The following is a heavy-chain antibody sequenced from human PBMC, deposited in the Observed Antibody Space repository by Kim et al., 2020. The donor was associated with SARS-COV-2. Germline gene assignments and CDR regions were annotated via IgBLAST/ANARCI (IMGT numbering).Heavy chain of an antibody. Sequence: SETPSLTCAVSGGSISSTNWWTWVRQPPGKGLEWIGEIYHSGSTNYNPSLSSRVTISADKSKNHFSLKLTSVTAADTAVYYCASAISRTVDYWGQGTLVTVSS. D-gene: IGHD3-9*01. CDR1: GGSISSTNW. J-gene: IGHJ4*02. CDR3: ASAISRTVDY. CDR2: IYHSGST. V-gene: IGHV4-4*02.